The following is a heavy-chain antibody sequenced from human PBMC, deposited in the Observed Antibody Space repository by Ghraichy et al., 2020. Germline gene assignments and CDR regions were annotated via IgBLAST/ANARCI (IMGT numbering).Heavy chain of an antibody. CDR3: ARGGDGSAGREFDY. J-gene: IGHJ4*02. V-gene: IGHV4-34*01. Sequence: SETLSLTCAVYGGSFSGYYWSWIRQPPGKGLEWIGEINHSGSTNYNPSLKSRVTISVDTSKNQFSLKLSSVTAADTAVYYCARGGDGSAGREFDYWGQGTLVTVSS. CDR1: GGSFSGYY. D-gene: IGHD5-24*01. CDR2: INHSGST.